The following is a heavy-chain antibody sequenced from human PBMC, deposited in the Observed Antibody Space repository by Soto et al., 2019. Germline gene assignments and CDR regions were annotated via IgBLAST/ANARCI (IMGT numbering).Heavy chain of an antibody. Sequence: PGGSLRLSCAASGFTFSSYSMNWVRQAPGKGLEWVSSISSSSSYIYYADPAKGRFTTSRDNAKNSLYLQMNSLRAEDTAVYYCARDPYCSGGSCWHDAFDIWGQGTMVTVSS. V-gene: IGHV3-21*01. D-gene: IGHD2-15*01. J-gene: IGHJ3*02. CDR2: ISSSSSYI. CDR1: GFTFSSYS. CDR3: ARDPYCSGGSCWHDAFDI.